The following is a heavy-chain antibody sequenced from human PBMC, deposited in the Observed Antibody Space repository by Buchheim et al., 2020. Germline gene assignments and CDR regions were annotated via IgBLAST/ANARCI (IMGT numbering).Heavy chain of an antibody. D-gene: IGHD6-19*01. CDR2: IKQDGSEK. CDR1: GFTFSSYW. CDR3: ARALPQWLPQYNWFDP. Sequence: EVQLVESGGGLVQPGGSLRLSCAASGFTFSSYWMSWVRQAPGKGLEWVANIKQDGSEKYYVDSVKGRFTISRDNAKNSLYLQMNSLRAEDTAVYYCARALPQWLPQYNWFDPWGQGTL. J-gene: IGHJ5*02. V-gene: IGHV3-7*04.